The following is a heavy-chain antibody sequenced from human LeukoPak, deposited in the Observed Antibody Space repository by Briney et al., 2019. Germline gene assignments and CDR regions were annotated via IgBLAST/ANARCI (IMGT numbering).Heavy chain of an antibody. J-gene: IGHJ3*01. CDR1: GYTFTDYF. CDR3: ARALDSGDQRAAFDF. Sequence: ASVKVSCKASGYTFTDYFIHWVRQAPGQGLEWMGWINSNSGGTNHAHSFQGRVTMTRDTSISTVYMELSRLRSDDAAVYYCARALDSGDQRAAFDFWGQGTMVTVSS. D-gene: IGHD4-17*01. V-gene: IGHV1-2*02. CDR2: INSNSGGT.